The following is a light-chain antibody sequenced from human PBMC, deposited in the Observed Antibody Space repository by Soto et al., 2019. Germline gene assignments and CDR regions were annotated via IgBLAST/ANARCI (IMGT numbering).Light chain of an antibody. J-gene: IGKJ2*01. Sequence: ALRMTQSPSSFSASTGDRVTITCRASQGISSYLAWYQQKPGKAPKLLIYAASTLQSGVPSRFSDSGSGTDFTLTISCLQSEDFATYYCQQYYSYPRGYTFGQGTKLEIK. V-gene: IGKV1-8*01. CDR3: QQYYSYPRGYT. CDR1: QGISSY. CDR2: AAS.